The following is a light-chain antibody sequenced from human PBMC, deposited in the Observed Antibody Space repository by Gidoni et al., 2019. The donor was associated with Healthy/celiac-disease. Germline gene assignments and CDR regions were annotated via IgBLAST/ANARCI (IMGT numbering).Light chain of an antibody. CDR3: QVWDSSSDHYV. CDR2: YDS. J-gene: IGLJ1*01. V-gene: IGLV3-21*04. CDR1: NIGSKS. Sequence: SYVLPHPPPVSLALGKTARITCGGNNIGSKSVHWCQQKPGQAPVLVIYYDSDRPSGIPERFSGSNSGNTATLTISRVEAGDEADYYCQVWDSSSDHYVFGTGTKVTVL.